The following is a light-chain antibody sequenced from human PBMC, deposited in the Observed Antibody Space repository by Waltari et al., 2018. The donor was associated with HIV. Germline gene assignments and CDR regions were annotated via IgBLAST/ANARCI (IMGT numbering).Light chain of an antibody. CDR1: PCAVPSVHS. Sequence: AVVTQAPSLTVSPGGPVTLTCASSPCAVPSVHSPYCVQRRPGQAPQTLLYDTSNRHSWTPARFSGSLLGGKAALTLTGAQFEDEADYFCLLSFNGVVVFGGGTSLTVL. J-gene: IGLJ2*01. CDR2: DTS. V-gene: IGLV7-46*01. CDR3: LLSFNGVVV.